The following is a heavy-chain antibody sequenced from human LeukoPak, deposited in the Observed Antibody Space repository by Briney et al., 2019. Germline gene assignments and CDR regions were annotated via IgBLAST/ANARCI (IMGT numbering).Heavy chain of an antibody. J-gene: IGHJ5*02. D-gene: IGHD1-26*01. CDR1: GYIFTGYY. V-gene: IGHV1-2*02. Sequence: VASVKVSCKASGYIFTGYYMHWVRQAPGQGLEWMGWINPNSGDTNYAQKFQGRVTMTTDTSTSTAYMELRSLRSDDTAVYYCARDRPPVVGATTRWFDPWGQGTLVTVSS. CDR2: INPNSGDT. CDR3: ARDRPPVVGATTRWFDP.